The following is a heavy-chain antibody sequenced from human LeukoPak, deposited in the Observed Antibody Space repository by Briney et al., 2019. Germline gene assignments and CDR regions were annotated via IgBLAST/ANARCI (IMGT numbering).Heavy chain of an antibody. CDR1: GFTFSTYS. CDR3: ARDAPEGRSGDYVGY. J-gene: IGHJ4*02. Sequence: GGSLSLSCAASGFTFSTYSMNWVRQAPGKGLEYVSHTTSSSSSRHYADSVKGRFTISRDNAKNSLYLQLNSLRDEDTAVYYCARDAPEGRSGDYVGYWGQGTLVTVSS. V-gene: IGHV3-48*02. CDR2: TTSSSSSR. D-gene: IGHD3-10*01.